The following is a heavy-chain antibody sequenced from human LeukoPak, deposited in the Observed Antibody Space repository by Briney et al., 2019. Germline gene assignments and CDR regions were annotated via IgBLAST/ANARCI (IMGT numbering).Heavy chain of an antibody. J-gene: IGHJ6*02. D-gene: IGHD3-10*01. CDR3: ARGAITMVRGVPYGMDV. CDR1: GGSISSYY. Sequence: SETLSLTCTVSGGSISSYYWSWIRQPPGKGLEWIGYIYYSGSTNYNPSLKSRVTISVDKSKNQFSLKLSSVTAADTAVYYCARGAITMVRGVPYGMDVWGQGTTVTVSS. V-gene: IGHV4-59*12. CDR2: IYYSGST.